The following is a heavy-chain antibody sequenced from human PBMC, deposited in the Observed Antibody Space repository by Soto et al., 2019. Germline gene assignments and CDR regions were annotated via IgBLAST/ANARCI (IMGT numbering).Heavy chain of an antibody. D-gene: IGHD3-10*01. CDR3: ARKEYYYGSGAFFDY. CDR2: IIPILGIA. J-gene: IGHJ4*02. CDR1: GGTFSSYT. Sequence: QVQLVQSGAEVKKPGSSVKVSCKASGGTFSSYTISWVRQAPRQGLEWMGRIIPILGIANYAQKFQGRVTITADKSTSTAYMKLSSLRSEDTAVYYCARKEYYYGSGAFFDYWGQGTLVTVSS. V-gene: IGHV1-69*02.